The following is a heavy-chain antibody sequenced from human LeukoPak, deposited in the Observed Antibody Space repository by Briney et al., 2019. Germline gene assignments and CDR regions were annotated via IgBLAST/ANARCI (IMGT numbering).Heavy chain of an antibody. J-gene: IGHJ6*03. CDR1: GGSVSSSSYY. V-gene: IGHV4-39*01. D-gene: IGHD5-18*01. CDR3: ANTAKDYYYYYYMDV. Sequence: SETLSLTCTVSGGSVSSSSYYWGWIRQPPGKGLEWIGRIYYSGSTYYNPSLKSRVTLYVDTSKNQFSLKLSSVTAADTAVYYCANTAKDYYYYYYMDVWGKGTTVTISS. CDR2: IYYSGST.